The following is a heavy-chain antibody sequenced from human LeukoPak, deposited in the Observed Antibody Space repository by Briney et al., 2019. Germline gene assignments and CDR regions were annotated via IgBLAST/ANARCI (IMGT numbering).Heavy chain of an antibody. CDR3: ARCSSTICLDY. D-gene: IGHD2-2*01. Sequence: GSSVKVSCKASGYTFTSYAIHWVRQAPGQRLEWMGWINAGNGDTRYSQKFQGRVTVTRDTSASTAYMEVSSLRSEDTAVYYCARCSSTICLDYWGQGTLVTVSS. CDR2: INAGNGDT. J-gene: IGHJ4*02. CDR1: GYTFTSYA. V-gene: IGHV1-3*01.